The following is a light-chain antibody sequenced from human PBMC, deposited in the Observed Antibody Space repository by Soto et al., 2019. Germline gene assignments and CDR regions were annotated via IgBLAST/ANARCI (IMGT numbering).Light chain of an antibody. CDR1: QSISSN. CDR2: GAS. V-gene: IGKV3-15*01. Sequence: EIVMTQSPATLSVSPGERATLSCRASQSISSNLAWYQQKPGQAPRLLIYGASTRATGIPARFSGSGSWTEFTLTISRLQSEDFAVYYCQQYNNLPPVTFCQGTRLEIK. J-gene: IGKJ5*01. CDR3: QQYNNLPPVT.